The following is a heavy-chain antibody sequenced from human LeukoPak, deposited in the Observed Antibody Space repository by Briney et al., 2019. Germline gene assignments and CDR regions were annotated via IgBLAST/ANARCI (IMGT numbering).Heavy chain of an antibody. V-gene: IGHV1-2*02. CDR1: GYTFTGYY. J-gene: IGHJ6*03. CDR3: ARGVILWFGELSKNYYYYMDV. Sequence: ASVKVSCKASGYTFTGYYIHWVRQAPGQGLEWMGCINPNSGGTNYAQRFQGRVAMTRDTSISTAYMELSSLRSEDTAVYYCARGVILWFGELSKNYYYYMDVWGKGTTVTISS. CDR2: INPNSGGT. D-gene: IGHD3-10*01.